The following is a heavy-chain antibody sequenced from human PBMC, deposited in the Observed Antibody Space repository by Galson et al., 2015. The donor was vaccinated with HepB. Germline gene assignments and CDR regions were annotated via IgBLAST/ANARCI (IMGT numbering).Heavy chain of an antibody. D-gene: IGHD2-2*02. CDR2: ISGSRSSI. CDR1: GLILKSCG. J-gene: IGHJ4*02. V-gene: IGHV3-21*06. Sequence: SLRLSCAASGLILKSCGVNWVRQAPGKGLEWVSSISGSRSSIYYADSVKGRSTISRDNAKNSVVLQMNSLRAEDTAVYHCASCSSASCYTLGFEDWGQGTLVTVSS. CDR3: ASCSSASCYTLGFED.